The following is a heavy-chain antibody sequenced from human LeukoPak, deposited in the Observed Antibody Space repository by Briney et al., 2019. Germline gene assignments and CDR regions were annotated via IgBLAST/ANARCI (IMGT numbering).Heavy chain of an antibody. CDR3: AKTRLTHYFDY. CDR2: ISSSSSYI. V-gene: IGHV3-21*01. Sequence: GGSLRLSCSASGFTFSSYSMNWVRQAPGKGLEWVSSISSSSSYIYYADSVKGRFTISRDNAKNSLYLQMNSLRAEDTAVYYCAKTRLTHYFDYWGQGTLVTVSS. J-gene: IGHJ4*02. D-gene: IGHD5-12*01. CDR1: GFTFSSYS.